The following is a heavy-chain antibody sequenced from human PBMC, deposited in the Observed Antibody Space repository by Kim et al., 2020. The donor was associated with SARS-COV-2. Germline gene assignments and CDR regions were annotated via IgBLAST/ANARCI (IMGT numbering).Heavy chain of an antibody. V-gene: IGHV4-61*02. D-gene: IGHD3-16*01. CDR3: ARDGDYYYYYVMDV. Sequence: SETLSLTCTVSGGSISSSSYYWSWIRQPAGKGLEWIGRIYTSGSTNYNPSLKSRVTISVDTSKNQFSLKLSSVTAADTAVYYCARDGDYYYYYVMDVWGQGTTVTVSS. J-gene: IGHJ6*02. CDR2: IYTSGST. CDR1: GGSISSSSYY.